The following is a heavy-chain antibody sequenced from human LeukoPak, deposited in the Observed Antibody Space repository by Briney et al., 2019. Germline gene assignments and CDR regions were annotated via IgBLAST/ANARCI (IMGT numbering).Heavy chain of an antibody. J-gene: IGHJ4*02. V-gene: IGHV4-34*01. CDR2: INHSGST. CDR1: GGSFSGYY. CDR3: ARGGGRITIFGVVIEDFDY. Sequence: SETLSLTCAVYGGSFSGYYWSWIRQPPGKGLEWIGEINHSGSTNYNPSLKSRVTISVDTSKNQFSLKLSSVTAADTAVYYCARGGGRITIFGVVIEDFDYWGQGTLVTVSS. D-gene: IGHD3-3*01.